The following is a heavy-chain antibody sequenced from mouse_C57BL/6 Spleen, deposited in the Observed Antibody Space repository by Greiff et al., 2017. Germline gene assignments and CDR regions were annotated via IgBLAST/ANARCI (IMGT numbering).Heavy chain of an antibody. CDR2: IWSGGST. CDR3: ARNVYYYGSSPYYFDY. J-gene: IGHJ2*01. CDR1: GFSLTSYG. Sequence: VQLQESGPGLVQPSQSLSITCTVSGFSLTSYGVHWVRQSPGKGLEWLGVIWSGGSTDYNAAFISRLSISKDNSKSQVFFKMNSLQADDTAIYYCARNVYYYGSSPYYFDYWGQGTTLTVSS. V-gene: IGHV2-2*01. D-gene: IGHD1-1*01.